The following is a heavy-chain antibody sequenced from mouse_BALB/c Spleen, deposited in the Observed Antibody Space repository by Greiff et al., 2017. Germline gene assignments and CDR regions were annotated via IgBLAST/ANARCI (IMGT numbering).Heavy chain of an antibody. CDR3: ARDNGSSYSFDY. CDR2: IWAGGST. D-gene: IGHD1-1*01. Sequence: VQLVESGPGLVAPSQSLSITCPVSGFSLTSYGVHWVRQPPGKGLEWLGVIWAGGSTNYNSALMSRLSISKDNSKSQVFLKMNSLQTDDTAMYYCARDNGSSYSFDYWGQGTTLTVSS. V-gene: IGHV2-9*02. J-gene: IGHJ2*01. CDR1: GFSLTSYG.